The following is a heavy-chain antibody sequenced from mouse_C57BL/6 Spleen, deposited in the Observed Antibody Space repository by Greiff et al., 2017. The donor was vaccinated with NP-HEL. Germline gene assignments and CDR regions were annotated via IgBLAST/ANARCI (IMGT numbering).Heavy chain of an antibody. D-gene: IGHD1-1*01. CDR2: IHPNSGST. Sequence: LKPGAELVKPGASVKLSCKASGYTFTSYWMHWVKQRPGQGLEWIGMIHPNSGSTNYNEKFKSKATLTVDKPSSTAYMQLSSLTSEDSAVYYCANAVVAHFDYWGQGTTLTVSS. V-gene: IGHV1-64*01. CDR3: ANAVVAHFDY. J-gene: IGHJ2*01. CDR1: GYTFTSYW.